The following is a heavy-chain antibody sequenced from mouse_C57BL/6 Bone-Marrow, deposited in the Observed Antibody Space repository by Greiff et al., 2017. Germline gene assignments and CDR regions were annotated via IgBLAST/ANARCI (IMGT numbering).Heavy chain of an antibody. V-gene: IGHV1-55*01. CDR1: GYTFTSYW. Sequence: VKVVESGAELVKPGASVKMSCKASGYTFTSYWITWVKQRPGQGLEWIGDIYPGSGSTNYNEKFKSKATLTVDTSSSTAYMQLSSLTSEDSAVYYCARDWDYFDYWGQGTTLTVSS. CDR3: ARDWDYFDY. J-gene: IGHJ2*01. CDR2: IYPGSGST. D-gene: IGHD4-1*01.